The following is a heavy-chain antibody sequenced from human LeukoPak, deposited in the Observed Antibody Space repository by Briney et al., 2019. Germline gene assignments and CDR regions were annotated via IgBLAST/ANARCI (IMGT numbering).Heavy chain of an antibody. CDR3: AREVHSGFDY. CDR1: GGSISSYY. J-gene: IGHJ4*02. CDR2: IYYSGST. V-gene: IGHV4-59*01. Sequence: SETLSLTCTVSGGSISSYYWSWIRQPPGKGLEWIGYIYYSGSTNYNPSLKSRVTISVDTSKNQFSLKLSSVTAADTAVYYCAREVHSGFDYWGQGTLVTVSS. D-gene: IGHD2-15*01.